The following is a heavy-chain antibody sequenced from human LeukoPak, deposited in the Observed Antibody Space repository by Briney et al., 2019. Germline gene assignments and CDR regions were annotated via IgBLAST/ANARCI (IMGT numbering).Heavy chain of an antibody. CDR1: GYTFTGYY. CDR3: ARGVLRYFDWLDV. Sequence: ASVKVSCKASGYTFTGYYMHWVRQAPGQGLEWMGWINPNSGGTNYAQKFQGWVTMTRDTSISTAYMELSRLRSDDTGVYYCARGVLRYFDWLDVWGQGTLVTVSS. J-gene: IGHJ5*02. CDR2: INPNSGGT. D-gene: IGHD3-9*01. V-gene: IGHV1-2*04.